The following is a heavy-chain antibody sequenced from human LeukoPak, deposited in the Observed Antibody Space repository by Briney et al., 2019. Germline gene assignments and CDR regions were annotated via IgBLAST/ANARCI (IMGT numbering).Heavy chain of an antibody. D-gene: IGHD6-6*01. CDR3: ARARWQLVPYFDS. CDR2: INPDSGGT. CDR1: GYTFTDYY. J-gene: IGHJ4*02. Sequence: ASVKVSCKASGYTFTDYYMHWVRQAPGQGLEWMGWINPDSGGTNFAQKFQGRVAMTRDTSISTAYMELGSLRSDDTAVYYCARARWQLVPYFDSWGQGTLVTVSS. V-gene: IGHV1-2*02.